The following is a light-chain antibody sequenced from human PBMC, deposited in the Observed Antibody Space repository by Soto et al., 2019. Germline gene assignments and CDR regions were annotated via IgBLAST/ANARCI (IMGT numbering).Light chain of an antibody. V-gene: IGLV2-23*01. CDR1: SSDFGTYNV. Sequence: QSALTQPASVSGSPGQSITLSCTGTSSDFGTYNVVSWYQQHPGKAPKLMIYEGSKRPSGVSNRFSGSKSGNTASLTISGLQAEDEADYYCCSYAGSSNVVFGGGTKL. J-gene: IGLJ2*01. CDR2: EGS. CDR3: CSYAGSSNVV.